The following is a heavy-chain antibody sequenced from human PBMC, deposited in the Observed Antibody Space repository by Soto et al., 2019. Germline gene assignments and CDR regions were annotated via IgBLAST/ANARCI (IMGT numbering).Heavy chain of an antibody. Sequence: ASVKVSCKASGYTFTSYAMHWVRQAPGQRLEWMGWINAGNGNTKYSQKFQGRVTITRDTSASTAYMELSSLRSEDTAVYYCARDRSRYYDSTGLSGMDVWGQGTTVTVSS. CDR3: ARDRSRYYDSTGLSGMDV. V-gene: IGHV1-3*01. CDR1: GYTFTSYA. D-gene: IGHD3-22*01. J-gene: IGHJ6*02. CDR2: INAGNGNT.